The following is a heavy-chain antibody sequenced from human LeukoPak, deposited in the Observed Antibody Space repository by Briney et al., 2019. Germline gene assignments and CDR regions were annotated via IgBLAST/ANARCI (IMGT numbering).Heavy chain of an antibody. Sequence: SETLSLTCTVSGSSIISYYWSWIRQPPGKGLEWIGYIYYSGSTNYNPSLKSRVTISVDTSKNQFSLKLSSVTAADTAVYYCARGRYCSGGTCFDYWGQGTLVTVSS. CDR2: IYYSGST. CDR3: ARGRYCSGGTCFDY. CDR1: GSSIISYY. J-gene: IGHJ4*02. D-gene: IGHD2-15*01. V-gene: IGHV4-59*01.